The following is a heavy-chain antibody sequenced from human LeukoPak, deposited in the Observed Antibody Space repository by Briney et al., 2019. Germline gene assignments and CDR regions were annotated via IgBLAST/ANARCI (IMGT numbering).Heavy chain of an antibody. CDR1: VRSISIGDYY. J-gene: IGHJ5*02. V-gene: IGHV4-30-4*01. CDR2: IYYSGST. D-gene: IGHD5-12*01. Sequence: SETLSLTCTVSVRSISIGDYYWRWIRQPPGKGLEWIGYIYYSGSTYYNPSLKSRVTISVDTSKNQFSLKQSSVTAADTAVFYCARLRIVATIMSWFDPWGQGTLVTVSS. CDR3: ARLRIVATIMSWFDP.